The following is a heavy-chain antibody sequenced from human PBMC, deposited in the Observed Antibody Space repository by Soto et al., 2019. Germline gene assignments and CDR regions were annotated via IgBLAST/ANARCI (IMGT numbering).Heavy chain of an antibody. CDR2: INPSDGTT. V-gene: IGHV1-46*01. CDR1: EYVFTAYY. D-gene: IGHD6-6*01. Sequence: GASVKVSCKTSEYVFTAYYIQWVRQAPGQGLEWMAIINPSDGTTSHAQQFRDRVTLTRDTSTSTVFLELSGLRSDDSAVFYCAITSGRPADYWGQGTLVTVSS. J-gene: IGHJ4*02. CDR3: AITSGRPADY.